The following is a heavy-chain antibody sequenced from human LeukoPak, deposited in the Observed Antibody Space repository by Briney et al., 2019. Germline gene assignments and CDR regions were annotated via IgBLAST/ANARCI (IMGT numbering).Heavy chain of an antibody. CDR1: VFTVRSTQ. CDR3: ARVAVAYFDY. V-gene: IGHV3-66*01. CDR2: IYSGGSA. D-gene: IGHD6-19*01. Sequence: GGSLRLSCAASVFTVRSTQMGGVRQAPGKGLEWVSVIYSGGSAYHSDSVPGRFTISRDLSKNTLYLQMNDLRAEETAMYYCARVAVAYFDYWGQGTLVTVSS. J-gene: IGHJ4*02.